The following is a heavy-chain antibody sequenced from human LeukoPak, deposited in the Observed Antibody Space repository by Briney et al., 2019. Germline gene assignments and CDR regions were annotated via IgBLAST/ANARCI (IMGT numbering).Heavy chain of an antibody. V-gene: IGHV3-48*01. CDR3: ARGEVPETSHYYGSGSYGDY. Sequence: AGGSLRLSCAASGFTFSSYNMNWVRQAPGKGLEWVSYISSSSSIIYYADSVKGRFTISRDNAKNSLYLQMNSLRAEDTAVYYCARGEVPETSHYYGSGSYGDYWGQGTLVTVSS. D-gene: IGHD3-10*01. CDR2: ISSSSSII. CDR1: GFTFSSYN. J-gene: IGHJ4*02.